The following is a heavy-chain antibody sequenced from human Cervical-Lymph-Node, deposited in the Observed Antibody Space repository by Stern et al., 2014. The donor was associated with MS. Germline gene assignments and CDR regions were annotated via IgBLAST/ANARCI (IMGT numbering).Heavy chain of an antibody. V-gene: IGHV1-2*06. CDR1: GYRFIDYY. CDR2: ITPLTGDT. CDR3: ARLPDSSNYCGGD. D-gene: IGHD3-22*01. Sequence: VQLQQSGAEVKKPGASVKISCKASGYRFIDYYMHWVRQAPGQGLEWMGRITPLTGDTHYAQKFQGRVSMTRDTSITTAYMELSRLRSDDTAVYYCARLPDSSNYCGGDGGQGTLVTVSS. J-gene: IGHJ4*02.